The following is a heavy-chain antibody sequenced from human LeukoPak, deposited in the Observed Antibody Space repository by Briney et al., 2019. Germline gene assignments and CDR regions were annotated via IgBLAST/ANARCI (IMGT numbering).Heavy chain of an antibody. CDR2: INHSGST. CDR3: ARDLYSSSSGYYYYMDV. V-gene: IGHV4-34*01. J-gene: IGHJ6*03. CDR1: GGSFSGYY. Sequence: SETLSLTCAVYGGSFSGYYWSWIRQPPGKGLEWIGEINHSGSTNYNPSLKSRVTISVDTSKNQFSLKLSSVTAADTAVYYCARDLYSSSSGYYYYMDVWGKGTTVTVSS. D-gene: IGHD6-6*01.